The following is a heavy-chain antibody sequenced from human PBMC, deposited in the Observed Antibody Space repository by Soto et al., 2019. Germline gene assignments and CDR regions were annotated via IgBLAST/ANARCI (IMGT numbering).Heavy chain of an antibody. Sequence: LRLSCTTSGFTFGDYALSWVRQAPGKGLEWVGFIRRNAYGGTTDYAASVKGRFTISRDDSKSIAYLQMNSLRTEDTALYYCTRASSLDFDFWGQGTLVTVS. CDR1: GFTFGDYA. CDR2: IRRNAYGGTT. D-gene: IGHD3-16*01. CDR3: TRASSLDFDF. J-gene: IGHJ4*02. V-gene: IGHV3-49*04.